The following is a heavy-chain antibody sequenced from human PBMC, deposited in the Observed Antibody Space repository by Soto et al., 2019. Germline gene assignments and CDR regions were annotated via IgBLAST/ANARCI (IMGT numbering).Heavy chain of an antibody. CDR3: VRGGNPYHYATSGPGTFDK. J-gene: IGHJ4*02. D-gene: IGHD3-22*01. Sequence: QVQLQESGPGLVKPSQTLSLTFTVSGDSVSGGDSYWSWIRQPPGKALEWIGYTSFSGYTSYTPPLKSRVTISVDMSKSQFSLRLTSVTAADTAIYYCVRGGNPYHYATSGPGTFDKWGQGTLVSVSS. V-gene: IGHV4-30-4*01. CDR2: TSFSGYT. CDR1: GDSVSGGDSY.